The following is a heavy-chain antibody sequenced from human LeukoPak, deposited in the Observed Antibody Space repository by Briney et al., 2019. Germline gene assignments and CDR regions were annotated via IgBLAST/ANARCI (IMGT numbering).Heavy chain of an antibody. D-gene: IGHD3-10*01. J-gene: IGHJ5*02. V-gene: IGHV1-18*01. CDR2: ISGYNGNT. CDR3: ARPNYPGGSGSYGGTNWFDP. CDR1: GYTFTIYG. Sequence: GASVTVSCKSSGYTFTIYGISWVRQAPGQGLEWMGWISGYNGNTNYAQKLQGRVTMTTDTSTSTAYMELRSLRSDDTAVYYCARPNYPGGSGSYGGTNWFDPWGQGTLVTVSS.